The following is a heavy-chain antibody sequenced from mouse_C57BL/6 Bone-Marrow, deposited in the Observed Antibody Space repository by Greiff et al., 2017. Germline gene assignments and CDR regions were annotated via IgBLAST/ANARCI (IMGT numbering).Heavy chain of an antibody. J-gene: IGHJ1*03. CDR3: ARDVDYSNSWYFDV. V-gene: IGHV3-6*01. Sequence: EVQLQESGPGLVKPSQSLSLTCSVTGYSITSGYYWNWIRQFPGNKLEWMGYISYDGSNNYNPSLKNRISITRDTSKNQFFLKLNSVTTEDTATYYCARDVDYSNSWYFDVWGTGTTVTVSS. CDR2: ISYDGSN. D-gene: IGHD2-5*01. CDR1: GYSITSGYY.